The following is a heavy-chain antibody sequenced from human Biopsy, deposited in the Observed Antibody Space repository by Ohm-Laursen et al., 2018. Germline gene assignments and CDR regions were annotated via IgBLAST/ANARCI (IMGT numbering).Heavy chain of an antibody. CDR2: IIAPSGTT. V-gene: IGHV1-69*01. CDR1: GGTLSKYA. CDR3: ARTGTYYHDSSLYYFYGLDL. Sequence: VSSVKVSCKAFGGTLSKYAMSWVRQAPGQGLEWLGVIIAPSGTTNNAQRFQGRLSITADESATSVYMELGSLTSEDTAVYYCARTGTYYHDSSLYYFYGLDLWGQGSTVTVFS. J-gene: IGHJ6*02. D-gene: IGHD3-22*01.